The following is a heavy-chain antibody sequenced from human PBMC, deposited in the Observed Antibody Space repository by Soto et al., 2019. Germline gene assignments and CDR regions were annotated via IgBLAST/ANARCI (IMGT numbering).Heavy chain of an antibody. CDR3: ARGPTPGFAFDI. CDR2: INPSGGST. Sequence: GASVEVSCKASGYTFTSYYMHWVRQAPVQGLEWMGIINPSGGSTSYAQKFQGRVTMTRDTSTSTVYMELSSLRSEDTAVYYCARGPTPGFAFDIWGQGTMVTVSS. D-gene: IGHD2-15*01. V-gene: IGHV1-46*03. CDR1: GYTFTSYY. J-gene: IGHJ3*02.